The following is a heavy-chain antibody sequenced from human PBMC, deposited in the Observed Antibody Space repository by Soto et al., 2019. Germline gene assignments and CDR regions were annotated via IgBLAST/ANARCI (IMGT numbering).Heavy chain of an antibody. CDR1: GYSSAGYW. V-gene: IGHV5-10-1*01. J-gene: IGHJ4*02. D-gene: IGHD3-22*01. Sequence: GESLKISCKGSGYSSAGYWITWVRQKPGKGLEWMGRIDPSDSQTYYSPSFRGHVTISVTKSITTVFLQWSSLRASDTAMYYCARQIYDSDTGPNLQYYIDSWGQGTPVTVSS. CDR2: IDPSDSQT. CDR3: ARQIYDSDTGPNLQYYIDS.